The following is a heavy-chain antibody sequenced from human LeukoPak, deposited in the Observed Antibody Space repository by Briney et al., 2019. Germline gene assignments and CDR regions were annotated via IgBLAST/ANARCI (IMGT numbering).Heavy chain of an antibody. CDR3: ARDKGDSSSWYGPDYYFDY. D-gene: IGHD6-13*01. Sequence: SETLSLTCTVSGGSISSYYWSWIRQPAGKGLEWIGRIYTSGSTNYNPSLKSRVTMSVDTSKNQFSLKLSSVTAADTAVYYCARDKGDSSSWYGPDYYFDYWGQGTLVTVSS. CDR1: GGSISSYY. J-gene: IGHJ4*02. CDR2: IYTSGST. V-gene: IGHV4-4*07.